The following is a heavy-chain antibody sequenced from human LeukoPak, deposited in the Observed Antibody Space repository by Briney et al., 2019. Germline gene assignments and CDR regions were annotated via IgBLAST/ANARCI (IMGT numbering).Heavy chain of an antibody. J-gene: IGHJ6*02. CDR2: IKQDGSEK. CDR1: GFTFSSYW. Sequence: GGSLRLSCAASGFTFSSYWMSWVRQAPGKGLEWVANIKQDGSEKYYVDSVKGRFTISRDNAKNSLYLQMNSLRAEDTAVYYCAKGSAYYYYGMDVWGQGTTVTVSS. CDR3: AKGSAYYYYGMDV. V-gene: IGHV3-7*03.